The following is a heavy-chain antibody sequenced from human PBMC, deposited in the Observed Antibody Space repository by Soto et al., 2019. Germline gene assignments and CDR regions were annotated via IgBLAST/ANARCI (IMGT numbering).Heavy chain of an antibody. J-gene: IGHJ4*02. CDR1: GFSFSSYG. D-gene: IGHD3-22*01. CDR3: AKDTYYHDSSGYYDFDH. Sequence: PGGSLRLSCTASGFSFSSYGMHWVRQTPGKGLEWVAHISYDGNNEHYKDSVKGRFTISRDNSKNTVYLQMNSLRTEDTALYYCAKDTYYHDSSGYYDFDHLGQRTLVTVSS. V-gene: IGHV3-30*18. CDR2: ISYDGNNE.